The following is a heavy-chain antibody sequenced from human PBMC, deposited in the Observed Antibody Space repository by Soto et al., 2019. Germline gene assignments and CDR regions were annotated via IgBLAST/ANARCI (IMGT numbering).Heavy chain of an antibody. V-gene: IGHV3-33*01. CDR2: ISYDESNK. D-gene: IGHD1-26*01. J-gene: IGHJ4*02. Sequence: QVHLVESGGGVVQPGRSLRLSCAASGFTFNNYGMHWARQAPGKGLEWVAFISYDESNKYYPDSVKGRFTISRDNSKNTLYLQMNSLRAEDTAMYYCAGGKYYFDYCGQGTLVTVSS. CDR1: GFTFNNYG. CDR3: AGGKYYFDY.